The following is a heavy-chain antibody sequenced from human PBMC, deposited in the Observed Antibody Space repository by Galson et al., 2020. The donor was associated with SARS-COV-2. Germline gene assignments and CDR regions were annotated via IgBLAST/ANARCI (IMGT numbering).Heavy chain of an antibody. Sequence: GESLKISCAASGFTFSTYWMHWVRQAPGKGLVWVSRINSDGSRTTYADSVKGRFTISRDNAKNTLYLKMNSLRAEDTAVYYCLRGLTVDYWGRGSLVGFSS. D-gene: IGHD3-10*01. J-gene: IGHJ4*02. CDR3: LRGLTVDY. V-gene: IGHV3-74*01. CDR1: GFTFSTYW. CDR2: INSDGSRT.